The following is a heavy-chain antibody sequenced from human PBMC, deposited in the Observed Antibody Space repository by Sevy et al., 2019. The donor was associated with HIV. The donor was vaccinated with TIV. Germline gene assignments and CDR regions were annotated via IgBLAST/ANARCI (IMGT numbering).Heavy chain of an antibody. Sequence: SETLSLTCTVSGGSISSSSYYWGWMRQPPGKGLEWIGSIYYSGSTYYNPSLKSRVTISVDTSKNQFSLKLSSVTAADTAVYYCARSLADTAMVGGRYYYGMDVWGQGTTVTVSS. CDR3: ARSLADTAMVGGRYYYGMDV. V-gene: IGHV4-39*01. J-gene: IGHJ6*02. CDR2: IYYSGST. CDR1: GGSISSSSYY. D-gene: IGHD5-18*01.